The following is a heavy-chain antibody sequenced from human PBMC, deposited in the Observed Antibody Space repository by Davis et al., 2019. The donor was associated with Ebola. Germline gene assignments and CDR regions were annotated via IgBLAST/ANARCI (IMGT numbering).Heavy chain of an antibody. CDR3: AREPNEGLLWFREQPGHFDY. CDR2: IYTSGST. D-gene: IGHD3-10*01. Sequence: PSETLSLTCTVSGGSISSYYWSWIRQPAGKGLEWIGRIYTSGSTNYNPSLKSRVTMSVDTSKNQFSLKLSSVTAADTAVYYCAREPNEGLLWFREQPGHFDYWGQGTLVTVSS. V-gene: IGHV4-4*07. CDR1: GGSISSYY. J-gene: IGHJ4*02.